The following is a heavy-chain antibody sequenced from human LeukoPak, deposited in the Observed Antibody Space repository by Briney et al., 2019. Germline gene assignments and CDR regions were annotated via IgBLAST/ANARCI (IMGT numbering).Heavy chain of an antibody. CDR2: MYTSGST. V-gene: IGHV4-4*07. D-gene: IGHD2-15*01. Sequence: SETLSLTCAVSGGSITGSYWSWIRQPAGKGLEWIGRMYTSGSTNYNPSFKSRVTMSVDTSQNQFSLRLSSVTAADTAVYYCARGRMVVAATPRFDPWGQGTLVTVSS. CDR3: ARGRMVVAATPRFDP. CDR1: GGSITGSY. J-gene: IGHJ5*02.